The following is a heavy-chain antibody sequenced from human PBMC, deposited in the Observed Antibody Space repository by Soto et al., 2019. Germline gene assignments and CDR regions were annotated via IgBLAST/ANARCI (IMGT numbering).Heavy chain of an antibody. CDR2: ISAYNGNT. D-gene: IGHD2-8*01. V-gene: IGHV1-18*01. J-gene: IGHJ4*01. CDR3: ARGIVLVVDAADLPNAGDPADY. Sequence: VASVKVSCKASGYTFTSYGISWVRRAPGQGLEWMGWISAYNGNTNYAQKLQGRVTMTTDTSTSTAYMELRSLRSDDTAVYYCARGIVLVVDAADLPNAGDPADYWG. CDR1: GYTFTSYG.